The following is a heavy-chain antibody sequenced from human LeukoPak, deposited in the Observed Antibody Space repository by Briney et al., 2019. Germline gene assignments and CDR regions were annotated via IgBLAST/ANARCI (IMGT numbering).Heavy chain of an antibody. CDR2: INPNSGGT. J-gene: IGHJ5*02. V-gene: IGHV1-2*02. CDR1: GYTFTSYY. CDR3: AREVGDYSSSKVGWFDP. Sequence: GASVKVSCKASGYTFTSYYMHWVRQAPGQGLEWMGWINPNSGGTNYAQKFQGRVTMTRDTSISTAYMELSRLRSDDTAVYYCAREVGDYSSSKVGWFDPWGQGTLVTVSS. D-gene: IGHD6-6*01.